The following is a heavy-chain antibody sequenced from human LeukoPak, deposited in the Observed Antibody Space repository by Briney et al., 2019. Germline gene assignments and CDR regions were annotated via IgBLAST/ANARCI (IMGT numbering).Heavy chain of an antibody. CDR3: AKATYYYDSYGYNGVFDY. J-gene: IGHJ4*02. CDR1: GFTFSSYA. D-gene: IGHD3-22*01. Sequence: PGGSLRLSCAASGFTFSSYAMSWVRQAPGKGLEWVSAVSGTADNTYYAESVRGRFTISRDNSKNTLYLQMNSLRAEDAAVYFCAKATYYYDSYGYNGVFDYWGQGTLVTVSS. CDR2: VSGTADNT. V-gene: IGHV3-23*01.